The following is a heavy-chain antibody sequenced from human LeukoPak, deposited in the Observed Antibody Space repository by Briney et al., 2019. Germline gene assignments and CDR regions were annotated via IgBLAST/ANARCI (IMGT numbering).Heavy chain of an antibody. CDR3: ARTTEGGYTYDYFYYYYMDV. Sequence: PSETLSLTCSVSSGSISSYYWSWIRQPPGKGLEWIGYIYYSGRTSYNPSLKSRVTISVDTSKNQFPLKLSSVTAADTAAYYCARTTEGGYTYDYFYYYYMDVWGKGTTVTISS. CDR2: IYYSGRT. V-gene: IGHV4-59*01. D-gene: IGHD5-18*01. J-gene: IGHJ6*03. CDR1: SGSISSYY.